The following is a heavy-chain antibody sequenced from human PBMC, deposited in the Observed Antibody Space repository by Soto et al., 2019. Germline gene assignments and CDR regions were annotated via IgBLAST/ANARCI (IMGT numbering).Heavy chain of an antibody. CDR2: INAGNHNT. J-gene: IGHJ4*02. D-gene: IGHD6-19*01. Sequence: GASVKVSCKASGYTFRNYAIHWGRQAPGQRPEWMVWINAGNHNTKYSQKFQDRVTLTRDTSASTAYMELSSLTSEDTAVYFCARYGAVAGNINFDYWGQGTQVTVSS. V-gene: IGHV1-3*01. CDR1: GYTFRNYA. CDR3: ARYGAVAGNINFDY.